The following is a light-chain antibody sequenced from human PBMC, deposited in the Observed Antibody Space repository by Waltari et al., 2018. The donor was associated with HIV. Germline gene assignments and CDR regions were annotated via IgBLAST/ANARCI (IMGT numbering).Light chain of an antibody. J-gene: IGLJ2*01. Sequence: SYVLTQPPSVSVAPGRTARITCGGNTLGSKSVQWYQQKPGQAPVLVVYDDSDRPSGIPERFSGANSGNTATLTISRVEAGDEADYYCQVWDSSSDHVVFGGGTKLTVL. V-gene: IGLV3-21*02. CDR1: TLGSKS. CDR3: QVWDSSSDHVV. CDR2: DDS.